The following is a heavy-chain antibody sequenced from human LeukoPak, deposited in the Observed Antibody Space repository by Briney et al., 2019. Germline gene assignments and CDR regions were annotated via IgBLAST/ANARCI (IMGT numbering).Heavy chain of an antibody. CDR1: GYSISSGYY. D-gene: IGHD2-2*01. CDR2: IYHSGST. J-gene: IGHJ6*03. V-gene: IGHV4-38-2*02. CDR3: AREGRVVTSLYYYYYYYMDV. Sequence: SETLSLTCTVSGYSISSGYYWGWIRQPPGKGLEWIGSIYHSGSTYYNPSLKSRVTISVDTSKNQFSLKLSSVTAADTAVYYCAREGRVVTSLYYYYYYYMDVWGKGTTVTVSS.